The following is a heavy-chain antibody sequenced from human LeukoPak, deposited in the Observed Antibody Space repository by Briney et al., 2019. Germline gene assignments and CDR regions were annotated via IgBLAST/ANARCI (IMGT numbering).Heavy chain of an antibody. Sequence: GGSLRLSCAASGSTFSSYWMHWVRQAPGKGLMWVSRITSDGSSTNYADSVKGRFTISRDNAKNTLYLQMNSLRAEDTAVYYCATLPEPDDAFDIWGQGTMVTVSS. J-gene: IGHJ3*02. V-gene: IGHV3-74*01. D-gene: IGHD1-14*01. CDR3: ATLPEPDDAFDI. CDR1: GSTFSSYW. CDR2: ITSDGSST.